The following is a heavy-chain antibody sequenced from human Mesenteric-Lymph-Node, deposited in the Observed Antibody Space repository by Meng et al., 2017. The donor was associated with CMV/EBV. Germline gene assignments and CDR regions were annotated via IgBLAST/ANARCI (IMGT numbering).Heavy chain of an antibody. V-gene: IGHV3-23*01. D-gene: IGHD3-10*01. CDR3: AKGLWFGELRGY. CDR2: ISGTGGAT. Sequence: GESLKISCAASGFTFSSYAMSWVRQAPGKGLEWVSVISGTGGATYYADSVKGRFTISRDNSKNTLYLQMNSLRAGDTAVYYCAKGLWFGELRGYWGQGTLVTVSS. CDR1: GFTFSSYA. J-gene: IGHJ4*02.